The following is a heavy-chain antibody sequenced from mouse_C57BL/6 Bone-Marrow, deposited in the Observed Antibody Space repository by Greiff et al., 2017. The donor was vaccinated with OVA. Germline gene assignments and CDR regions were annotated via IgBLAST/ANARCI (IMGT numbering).Heavy chain of an antibody. CDR3: ARSSYGNYAWFAY. J-gene: IGHJ3*01. V-gene: IGHV2-9-1*01. D-gene: IGHD2-1*01. CDR1: GFSLTSYA. CDR2: IWTGGGT. Sequence: VKVVESGPGLVAPSQSLSITCTVSGFSLTSYAISWVRQPPGKGLEWLGVIWTGGGTNYNSALKSRLSISKDNSKSQVFLKMNSRQTDDTARYYCARSSYGNYAWFAYWGQGTLVTVSA.